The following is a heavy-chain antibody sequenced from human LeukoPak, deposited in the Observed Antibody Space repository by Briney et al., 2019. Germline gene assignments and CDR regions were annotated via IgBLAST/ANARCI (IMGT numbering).Heavy chain of an antibody. V-gene: IGHV1-18*01. CDR1: GYTFSNYG. Sequence: ASVKVSCKASGYTFSNYGISWVRQAPGQGLEWMGWISAYNGNTNYAQKLQGRVTMTTDTSTSTAYMELRSLRSDDTAVYYCARASITIFGVYYGMDVWGQGTTVTVSS. D-gene: IGHD3-3*01. J-gene: IGHJ6*02. CDR2: ISAYNGNT. CDR3: ARASITIFGVYYGMDV.